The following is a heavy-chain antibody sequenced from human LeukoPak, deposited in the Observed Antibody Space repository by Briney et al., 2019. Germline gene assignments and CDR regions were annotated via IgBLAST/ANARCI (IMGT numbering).Heavy chain of an antibody. CDR3: ARGDFWSGYWVY. V-gene: IGHV1-8*01. CDR2: MNPKSGNT. D-gene: IGHD3-3*01. Sequence: ASVKVSCKASGYTFDNFDINWVRQATGQGLEWMGWMNPKSGNTGSAQKFQGRVTMTRDTSIGTAYMELSRLRSDDTAVYYCARGDFWSGYWVYWGQGTLVTVSS. J-gene: IGHJ4*02. CDR1: GYTFDNFD.